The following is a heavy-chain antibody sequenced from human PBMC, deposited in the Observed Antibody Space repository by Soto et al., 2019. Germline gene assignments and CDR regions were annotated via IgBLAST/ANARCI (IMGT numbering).Heavy chain of an antibody. D-gene: IGHD2-8*02. Sequence: QVQLQQWGAGLLKPSETLSLTCAVYGGSFRGYDWTWIRQPPGTGPEWIGEINHSGSSNYNPSLKSRVTISVDTSKNQFSLKLTSVTAADTAVYYCARDKITGLFDYWGQGTLVTVSS. V-gene: IGHV4-34*01. CDR2: INHSGSS. J-gene: IGHJ4*02. CDR3: ARDKITGLFDY. CDR1: GGSFRGYD.